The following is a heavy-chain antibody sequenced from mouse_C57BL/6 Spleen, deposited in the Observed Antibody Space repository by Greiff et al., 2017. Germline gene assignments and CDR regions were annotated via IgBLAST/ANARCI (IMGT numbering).Heavy chain of an antibody. V-gene: IGHV1-42*01. CDR3: ASPRWPHFDY. CDR1: GYSFTGYY. Sequence: EVQLQQSGPELVKPGASVKISCKASGYSFTGYYMNWVKQSPEKSLEWIGEINPSTGGTTYNQKFKAKATLTVDKSSSTAYMQLKSLTSEDSAVYYCASPRWPHFDYWGQGTTLTVSS. J-gene: IGHJ2*01. CDR2: INPSTGGT. D-gene: IGHD2-3*01.